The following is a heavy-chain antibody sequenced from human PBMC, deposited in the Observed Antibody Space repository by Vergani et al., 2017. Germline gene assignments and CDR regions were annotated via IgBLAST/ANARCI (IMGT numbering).Heavy chain of an antibody. V-gene: IGHV1-2*02. Sequence: QVQLVQSGAEVKKPGASVKVSCKASGYTFTGYYMHWVRQAPGQGLEWMGWINPNSCGTNYAQKFQGRVTMTRDTSISTAYMELSRLRSDDTAVYYCAMYGSGSYYSGVFGYWGQGTLVTVSS. CDR2: INPNSCGT. J-gene: IGHJ4*02. CDR1: GYTFTGYY. D-gene: IGHD3-10*01. CDR3: AMYGSGSYYSGVFGY.